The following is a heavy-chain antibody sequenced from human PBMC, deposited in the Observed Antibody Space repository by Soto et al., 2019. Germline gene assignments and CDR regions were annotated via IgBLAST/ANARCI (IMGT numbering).Heavy chain of an antibody. J-gene: IGHJ4*02. D-gene: IGHD3-22*01. V-gene: IGHV4-39*01. CDR1: GIQNSSSRYY. CDR3: ARQYYDSSCYSIDY. Sequence: SQVRSLPCTVSGIQNSSSRYYWAWIRKPPGPGLEWIGSIYYSGSTYYSPSLKSRVTISVDTSKNQFSLKLSSVTAADTAVYYCARQYYDSSCYSIDYWGQGTLVTVS. CDR2: IYYSGST.